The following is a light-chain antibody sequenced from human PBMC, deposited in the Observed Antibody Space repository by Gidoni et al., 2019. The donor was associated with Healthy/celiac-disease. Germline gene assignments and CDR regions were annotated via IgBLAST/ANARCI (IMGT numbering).Light chain of an antibody. J-gene: IGKJ3*01. CDR1: QSISSW. CDR3: QQYNSYSL. Sequence: DIQMTQSPSTLSASVGDRVTITCRASQSISSWLAWYQQNPGKAPKLLIYKASSLESGVPSRFSGSGSGTEFTLTISSLQPDDFATYYCQQYNSYSLFGPXTKVDIK. V-gene: IGKV1-5*03. CDR2: KAS.